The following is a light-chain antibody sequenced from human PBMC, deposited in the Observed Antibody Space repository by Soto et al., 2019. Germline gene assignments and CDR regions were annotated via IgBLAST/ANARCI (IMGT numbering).Light chain of an antibody. Sequence: EIVMTQSPATLSVSPGERATLSCRASQSVSTSLAWYQQKPGQGPRLLISGASTRATGVPARFSGSGSETEFTITISSLQSEDFAVYYCQQYNNWWTFGQGTKVEIK. J-gene: IGKJ1*01. V-gene: IGKV3-15*01. CDR1: QSVSTS. CDR3: QQYNNWWT. CDR2: GAS.